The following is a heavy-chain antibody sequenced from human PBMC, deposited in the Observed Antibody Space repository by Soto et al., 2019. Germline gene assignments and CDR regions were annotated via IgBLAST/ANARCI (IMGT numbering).Heavy chain of an antibody. V-gene: IGHV1-69*02. CDR3: ATSYGSGYRGFDY. CDR1: GDTFSFYT. J-gene: IGHJ4*02. CDR2: INPILSMS. D-gene: IGHD3-10*01. Sequence: GASVKVSCKASGDTFSFYTINWVRQAPGLGLEWVGRINPILSMSNYAQKFQGRVTMTADKSTNTAYMELRSLRSEDTAMYYCATSYGSGYRGFDYWGQGALVTVSS.